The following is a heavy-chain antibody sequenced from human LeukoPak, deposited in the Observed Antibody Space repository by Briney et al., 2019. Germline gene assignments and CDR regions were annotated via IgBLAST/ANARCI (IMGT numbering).Heavy chain of an antibody. Sequence: PGGFLRLSCAASGFAVSNNYMTWVRQAPGKGLEWVSIIFAGVGTYYADSVRGRFTISRDNSQNTLYLQMNSLEAEDAAVYYCARGDRGTGQHFDYWGQGTLVIVS. CDR3: ARGDRGTGQHFDY. CDR1: GFAVSNNY. V-gene: IGHV3-53*01. D-gene: IGHD1-1*01. J-gene: IGHJ4*02. CDR2: IFAGVGT.